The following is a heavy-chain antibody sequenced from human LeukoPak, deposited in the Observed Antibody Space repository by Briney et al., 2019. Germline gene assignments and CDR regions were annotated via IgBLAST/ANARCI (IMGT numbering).Heavy chain of an antibody. CDR1: GYSFTSYW. J-gene: IGHJ5*02. CDR2: IYPGDSDT. D-gene: IGHD2-2*01. V-gene: IGHV5-51*01. CDR3: ATYYCSSTSCSEYNWFDP. Sequence: GESLKISCKGSGYSFTSYWIGWVRQMPGEGLEWMGIIYPGDSDTRYSPSFQGQVTISADKSISTAYLQWSSLKASDTAMYYCATYYCSSTSCSEYNWFDPWGQGTLVTVSS.